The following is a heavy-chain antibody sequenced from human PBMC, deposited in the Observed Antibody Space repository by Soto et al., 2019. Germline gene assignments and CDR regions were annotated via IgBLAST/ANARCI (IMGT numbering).Heavy chain of an antibody. CDR3: ARSSPPHYYYDSSGSHGMDV. D-gene: IGHD3-22*01. CDR1: GFTSSSYD. Sequence: GGSLRLSCAASGFTSSSYDMHWVRQATGKGLEWVSAIGTAGDPYYPGSVKGRFTISRENAKNSLYLQMNSLRAGDTAVYYCARSSPPHYYYDSSGSHGMDVWGQGTTVTVS. J-gene: IGHJ6*02. V-gene: IGHV3-13*05. CDR2: IGTAGDP.